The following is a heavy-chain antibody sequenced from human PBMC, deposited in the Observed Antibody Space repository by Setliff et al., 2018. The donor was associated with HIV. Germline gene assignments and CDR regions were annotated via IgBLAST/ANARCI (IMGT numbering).Heavy chain of an antibody. CDR1: GASTSDNIYY. CDR3: ATRGDYKPLYYMDV. CDR2: AHYSGST. Sequence: SETLSLTCSVTGASTSDNIYYWGWIRHSPGKGLEWIASAHYSGSTFFNPSLKSRVTISVDTSKNQFSLRLTSVTAADTAVYYCATRGDYKPLYYMDVWGRGTTVTVSS. V-gene: IGHV4-39*01. D-gene: IGHD3-22*01. J-gene: IGHJ6*03.